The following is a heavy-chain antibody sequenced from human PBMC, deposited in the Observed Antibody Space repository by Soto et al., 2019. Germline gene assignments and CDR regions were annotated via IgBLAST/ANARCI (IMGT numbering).Heavy chain of an antibody. V-gene: IGHV1-2*02. Sequence: QVQLVQSGAEVKKPGASVKVSCKASGYTFTGYYMHWVRQAPGQGLEWVGWINPNSGDTNYAPKFQGRVTLTRDTSISTAYMEMISLTSDDTAVYYCASLGGRGPRGFDYWGRGTLVTVSS. CDR2: INPNSGDT. CDR3: ASLGGRGPRGFDY. D-gene: IGHD2-15*01. CDR1: GYTFTGYY. J-gene: IGHJ4*02.